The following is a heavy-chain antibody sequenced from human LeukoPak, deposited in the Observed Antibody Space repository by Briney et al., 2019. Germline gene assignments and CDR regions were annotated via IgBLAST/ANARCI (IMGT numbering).Heavy chain of an antibody. Sequence: GGSLRLSCAASGFIFSSYVMNWVRQAPGKGLEWVSYITSGGSTIYSADSVKGRFTISRDNAKNSLYLQMNSLRAEDTAVYYCARRGVIITEDYYYYYGMDVWGQGTTVTVSS. CDR2: ITSGGSTI. V-gene: IGHV3-48*03. J-gene: IGHJ6*02. D-gene: IGHD3-10*01. CDR3: ARRGVIITEDYYYYYGMDV. CDR1: GFIFSSYV.